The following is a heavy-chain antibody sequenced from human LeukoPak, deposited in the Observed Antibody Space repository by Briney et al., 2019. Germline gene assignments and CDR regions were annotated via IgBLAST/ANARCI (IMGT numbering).Heavy chain of an antibody. CDR2: IYSGGST. J-gene: IGHJ3*02. Sequence: GGSLRLSCAASGFTVSSNYMRWVRQAPGKGLEWVSVIYSGGSTYYADSVKGRFTISRDNSKNTLYLQMNSLRAEDTAVYYCAIFVVAGPDAFDIWGQGTMVTVSS. V-gene: IGHV3-53*01. CDR1: GFTVSSNY. CDR3: AIFVVAGPDAFDI. D-gene: IGHD2-21*01.